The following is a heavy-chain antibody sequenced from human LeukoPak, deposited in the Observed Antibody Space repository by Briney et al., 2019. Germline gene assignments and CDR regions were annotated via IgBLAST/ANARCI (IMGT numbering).Heavy chain of an antibody. CDR1: GYTFTSYY. Sequence: ASVKVSCKASGYTFTSYYIHWVRQAPGQGLEWMGIINPSGGSTTCAQKFQGRVAMTRDTSTSRVYMEVSSLRFEDTAVYYCARTYSSSDEFDYWGQGTLVTVSS. J-gene: IGHJ4*02. CDR2: INPSGGST. CDR3: ARTYSSSDEFDY. D-gene: IGHD6-13*01. V-gene: IGHV1-46*01.